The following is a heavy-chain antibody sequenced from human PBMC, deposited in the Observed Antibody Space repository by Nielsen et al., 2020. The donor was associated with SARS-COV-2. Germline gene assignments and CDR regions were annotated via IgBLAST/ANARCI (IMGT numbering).Heavy chain of an antibody. V-gene: IGHV1-8*01. CDR2: MSPSSGNI. CDR3: AREDVGRDGTSWLDH. Sequence: ASVKVSCKASGYTFTSYDINWVRQAPGQGLEWMGWMSPSSGNIGYAQKFQGRLTVTRNISISTVYMELSSLRSDDTAVYFCAREDVGRDGTSWLDHWGQGALVTVSS. CDR1: GYTFTSYD. D-gene: IGHD5-24*01. J-gene: IGHJ5*02.